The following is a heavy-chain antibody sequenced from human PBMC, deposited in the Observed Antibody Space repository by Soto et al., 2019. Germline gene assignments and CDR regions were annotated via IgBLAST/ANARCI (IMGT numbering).Heavy chain of an antibody. Sequence: SETLSLTCTVSGGSISSYYWSWIRQPAGKGLEWIGRIYTSGSTNYNPSLKSRVTMSVDTSKNQFSLKLSSVTAADTAVYYCARDNWNYVMEYYYGMDVWGQGTTVTVSS. J-gene: IGHJ6*02. CDR3: ARDNWNYVMEYYYGMDV. CDR1: GGSISSYY. D-gene: IGHD1-7*01. CDR2: IYTSGST. V-gene: IGHV4-4*07.